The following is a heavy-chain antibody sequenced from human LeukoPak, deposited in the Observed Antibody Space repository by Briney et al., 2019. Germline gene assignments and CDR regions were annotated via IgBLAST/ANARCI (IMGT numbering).Heavy chain of an antibody. D-gene: IGHD6-13*01. V-gene: IGHV3-23*01. CDR2: ISGSGGST. J-gene: IGHJ4*02. CDR1: GFTFSSYA. CDR3: AKMNLLGPSSSWYGDY. Sequence: PGGSLRLSCAASGFTFSSYAMSWVRQAPGKGLEWVSDISGSGGSTYYADSVEGRFTISRDNSKNTLYLQMNSLRAENTAVYYCAKMNLLGPSSSWYGDYWGQGTLVTVSS.